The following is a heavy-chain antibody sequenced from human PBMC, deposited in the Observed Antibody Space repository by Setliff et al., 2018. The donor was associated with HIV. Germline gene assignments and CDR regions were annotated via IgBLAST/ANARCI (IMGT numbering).Heavy chain of an antibody. CDR3: ARAEGATYYNFSYYYGMDV. J-gene: IGHJ6*02. CDR1: GDSISTSTYY. Sequence: SETLSLTCNVSGDSISTSTYYWGWVRQSSGKGLEWIGSIAYSGSTTYSPSLKSRVTISVDTSKNQFSLKLSSVTAADTAVYYCARAEGATYYNFSYYYGMDVWGQGTTVTVSS. D-gene: IGHD3-3*01. CDR2: IAYSGST. V-gene: IGHV4-39*07.